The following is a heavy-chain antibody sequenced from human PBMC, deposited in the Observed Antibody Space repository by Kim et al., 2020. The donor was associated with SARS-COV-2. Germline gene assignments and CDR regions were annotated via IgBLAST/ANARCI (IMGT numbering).Heavy chain of an antibody. CDR3: ARGFGGWGVRYYYGSGRDY. V-gene: IGHV4-34*01. J-gene: IGHJ4*02. D-gene: IGHD3-10*01. Sequence: SRVTISVDTSKNQFSLKLSSVTAADTAVYYCARGFGGWGVRYYYGSGRDYWGQGTLVTVSS.